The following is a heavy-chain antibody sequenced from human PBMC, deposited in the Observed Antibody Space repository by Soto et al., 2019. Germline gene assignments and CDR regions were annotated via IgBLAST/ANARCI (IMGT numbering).Heavy chain of an antibody. D-gene: IGHD2-8*01. Sequence: GGSLRLSCAASGFTFSSYGMHWVRQAPGKGLEWVAVIWYDGSNKYYADSVKGRFTISRDNSKNTLYLQMNSLRAEDTAVYYCARGVDIVLMVYREGSNGQIDYWGQGTLVTVSS. CDR1: GFTFSSYG. CDR2: IWYDGSNK. J-gene: IGHJ4*02. CDR3: ARGVDIVLMVYREGSNGQIDY. V-gene: IGHV3-33*01.